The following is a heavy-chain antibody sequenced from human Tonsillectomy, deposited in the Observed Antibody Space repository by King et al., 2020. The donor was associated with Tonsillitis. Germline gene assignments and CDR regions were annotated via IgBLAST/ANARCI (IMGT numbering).Heavy chain of an antibody. J-gene: IGHJ3*02. CDR2: IIPILGIA. CDR1: GGTFSSYA. Sequence: VQLVESGAEVKKPGSSVKVSCKASGGTFSSYAISWVRQAPGQGLEWMGRIIPILGIANYAQKFQGRVTITADKSTSTAYMELSSLRSEDTAVYYCARGSDVYGDYVSLKNDAFDIWGQGTMVTVSS. V-gene: IGHV1-69*09. D-gene: IGHD4-17*01. CDR3: ARGSDVYGDYVSLKNDAFDI.